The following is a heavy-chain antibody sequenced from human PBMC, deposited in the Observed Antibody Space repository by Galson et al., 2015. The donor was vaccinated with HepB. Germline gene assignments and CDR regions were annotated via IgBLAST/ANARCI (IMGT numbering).Heavy chain of an antibody. Sequence: SLRLSCAASGFTFSSYAMHWVRQAPGKGLEWVAVISYDGSNKYYADSVKGRFTISRDNSKNTLYLQMNSLRAEDTAVDYCARASGVIAATPLDYWGQGTLVTVSS. CDR1: GFTFSSYA. J-gene: IGHJ4*02. CDR3: ARASGVIAATPLDY. D-gene: IGHD6-13*01. CDR2: ISYDGSNK. V-gene: IGHV3-30*04.